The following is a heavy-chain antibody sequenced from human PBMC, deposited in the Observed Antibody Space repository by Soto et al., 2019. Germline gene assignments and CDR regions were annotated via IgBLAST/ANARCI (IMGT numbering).Heavy chain of an antibody. J-gene: IGHJ4*02. CDR3: ARSEATGLDY. CDR1: GGSMSSSNW. Sequence: QMQLQESGPGLVKPSGTLSLTCTVSGGSMSSSNWWNWVRQSPGKGLEWIGEAHHSGRTNYNPSLKSRVTISVDKSKNHFSLKLSSVTAADTAVYYCARSEATGLDYWGQGTLVTVSS. D-gene: IGHD1-26*01. CDR2: AHHSGRT. V-gene: IGHV4-4*02.